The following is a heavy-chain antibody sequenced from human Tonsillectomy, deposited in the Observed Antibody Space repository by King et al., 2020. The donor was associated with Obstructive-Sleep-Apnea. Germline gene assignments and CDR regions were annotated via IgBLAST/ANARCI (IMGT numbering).Heavy chain of an antibody. J-gene: IGHJ5*02. V-gene: IGHV3-30*03. CDR1: GFTFSNYG. Sequence: VQLVESGGGVVQPGRSLRLSCAASGFTFSNYGMHWVRQAPGEGLEWVAIISYDGSDKYYADSLKGRFTISRDKSKRTLYLQMNSLRPEDTAVYYCGGYNWFDPWGQGTLVTVSS. CDR2: ISYDGSDK. CDR3: GGYNWFDP. D-gene: IGHD6-13*01.